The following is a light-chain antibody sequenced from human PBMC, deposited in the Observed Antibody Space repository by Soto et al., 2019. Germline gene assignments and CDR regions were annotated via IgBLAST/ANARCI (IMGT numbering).Light chain of an antibody. J-gene: IGLJ3*02. V-gene: IGLV2-14*01. CDR1: SSDVGGYNY. Sequence: QSALTQPASVSGSPGQSITISCTGTSSDVGGYNYVSWYQHHPGKTPKLMIYEVSNRPSGVSNRFSGSKSGNMASLTISGLQADDEADYYCSSYTSSSTWVFGGGTKLTVL. CDR3: SSYTSSSTWV. CDR2: EVS.